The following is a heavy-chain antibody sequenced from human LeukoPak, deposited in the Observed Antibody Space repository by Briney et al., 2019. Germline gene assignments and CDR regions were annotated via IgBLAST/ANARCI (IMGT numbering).Heavy chain of an antibody. D-gene: IGHD3-16*01. V-gene: IGHV3-23*01. CDR3: AKSSGFPGGWFDP. J-gene: IGHJ5*02. CDR2: ISGSDGST. CDR1: GFTFSSYA. Sequence: GGSLRLSCAASGFTFSSYAMNWVRQAPGKGLEWVSAISGSDGSTYYADSVKGRFTISRDNSKNTLYLQMNSLRAEDTAVYYCAKSSGFPGGWFDPWGQGTLVTVSS.